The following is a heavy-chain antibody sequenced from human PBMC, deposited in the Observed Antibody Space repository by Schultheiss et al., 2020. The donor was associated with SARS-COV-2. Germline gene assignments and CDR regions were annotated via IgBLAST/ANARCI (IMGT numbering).Heavy chain of an antibody. V-gene: IGHV3-64D*06. CDR3: VKDLEQQGYYYGMDV. D-gene: IGHD6-13*01. CDR1: GITFSFSSYS. CDR2: ISNNGGST. Sequence: GSLRLSCSASGITFSFSSYSMYWVRQAPGKGLDCVSAISNNGGSTYYEDSVKGRFTISRDNSKNTLYLQMSSLRPEDTSVYYCVKDLEQQGYYYGMDVWGQGTTVTVSS. J-gene: IGHJ6*02.